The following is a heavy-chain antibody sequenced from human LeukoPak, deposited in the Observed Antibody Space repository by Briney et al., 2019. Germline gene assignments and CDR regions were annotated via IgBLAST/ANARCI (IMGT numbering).Heavy chain of an antibody. D-gene: IGHD1-26*01. J-gene: IGHJ4*02. CDR2: INHSGST. V-gene: IGHV4-34*01. CDR3: ARGATLDY. Sequence: PGGSLRLSCAASGFIFSSYSMSWVRQAPGKGLEWIGEINHSGSTNYNPSLKSRVTISVDTSKNQFSLKLSSVTAADTAVYYCARGATLDYWGQGTLVTVSS. CDR1: GFIFSSYS.